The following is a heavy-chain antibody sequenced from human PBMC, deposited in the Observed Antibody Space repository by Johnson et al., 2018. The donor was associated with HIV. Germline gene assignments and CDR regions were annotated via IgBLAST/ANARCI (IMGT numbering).Heavy chain of an antibody. V-gene: IGHV3-30*04. D-gene: IGHD3-22*01. CDR3: ARGVSSGYYSNAFDV. CDR2: ISYDGSNK. CDR1: GFTFNTYA. J-gene: IGHJ3*01. Sequence: QVQLVESGGGVVQPGRSLRLSCAASGFTFNTYAMHWVRQAPGTGLEWVAVISYDGSNKYYADSVKGRFTISRDSAKNSLYLQMNSLRAEDTALYYCARGVSSGYYSNAFDVWGQGTMATVSS.